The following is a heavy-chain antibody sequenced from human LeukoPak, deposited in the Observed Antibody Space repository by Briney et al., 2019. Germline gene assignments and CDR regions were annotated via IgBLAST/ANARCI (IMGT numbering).Heavy chain of an antibody. CDR3: ARDDGSGSGEY. CDR2: INWNGGST. V-gene: IGHV3-20*04. D-gene: IGHD3-10*01. Sequence: PGGSLRLSCAASRFTFDDYGMSWVRQAPGKGLEWVSNINWNGGSTGYADSVKGRFTVSRDNAKNSLYLQMNSLRAEDTALYYCARDDGSGSGEYWGQGTLVTVSS. CDR1: RFTFDDYG. J-gene: IGHJ4*02.